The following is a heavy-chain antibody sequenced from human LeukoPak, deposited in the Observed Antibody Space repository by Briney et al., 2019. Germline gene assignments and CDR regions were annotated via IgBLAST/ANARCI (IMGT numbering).Heavy chain of an antibody. CDR3: ARDLGILVGEAGAFDI. CDR1: GGSISSGSYY. Sequence: SQTLSLTCTVSGGSISSGSYYWSWIRQPAGKGLEWIGRIYTSGSTNYNPSLKSRVTISVDTSKNQFSLKLSSVTAADTAVYYCARDLGILVGEAGAFDIWGQGTMVTVSS. CDR2: IYTSGST. J-gene: IGHJ3*02. D-gene: IGHD1-26*01. V-gene: IGHV4-61*02.